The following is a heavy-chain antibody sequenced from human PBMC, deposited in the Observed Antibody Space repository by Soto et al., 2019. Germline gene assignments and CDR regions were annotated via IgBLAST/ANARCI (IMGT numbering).Heavy chain of an antibody. J-gene: IGHJ4*02. V-gene: IGHV4-61*01. D-gene: IGHD2-15*01. Sequence: SETLSLTFTVPGGSISSYCYYWVWNRQSPGKGLEWIGCIYYSGSTNYNPALKSRVTISVDTSKTQFSLKLSSVTAADTAVYYCARGEERVARPLGYWGQGTLVTVSS. CDR1: GGSISSYCYY. CDR3: ARGEERVARPLGY. CDR2: IYYSGST.